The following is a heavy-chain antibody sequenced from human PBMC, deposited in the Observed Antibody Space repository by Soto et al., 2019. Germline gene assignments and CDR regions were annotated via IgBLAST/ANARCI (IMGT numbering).Heavy chain of an antibody. CDR2: INPNSGGT. D-gene: IGHD6-13*01. CDR1: GYTFTGYY. CDR3: ARVRSSCWPADV. V-gene: IGHV1-2*02. J-gene: IGHJ6*02. Sequence: ASVKVSCKASGYTFTGYYMHRVRQAPGQGLERMGWINPNSGGTNYAQKFQGRVTMTRDTSISTAYMELSRLRSDDTAVYYCARVRSSCWPADVWGQGTTVTVSS.